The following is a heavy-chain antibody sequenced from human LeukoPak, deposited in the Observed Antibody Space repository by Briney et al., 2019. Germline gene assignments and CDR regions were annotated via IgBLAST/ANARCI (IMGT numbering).Heavy chain of an antibody. Sequence: SQTLSLTFAISGDKVSINTAAWNWIRQSPARGLEWLARTYYRAKWYNDYAVSVKSRLIINADTSRKQFSLQLNSVTPEDTAVYYCVRGEILLWFGEPFHYWGQGTLVTVSS. CDR3: VRGEILLWFGEPFHY. J-gene: IGHJ4*02. D-gene: IGHD3-10*01. CDR2: TYYRAKWYN. CDR1: GDKVSINTAA. V-gene: IGHV6-1*01.